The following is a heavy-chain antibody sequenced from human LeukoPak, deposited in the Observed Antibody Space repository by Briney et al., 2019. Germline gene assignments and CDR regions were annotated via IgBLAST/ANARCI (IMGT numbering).Heavy chain of an antibody. Sequence: ASVKVSCKASGYTFTSYDINWVRQATGQGLEWMGWMNPNSGNTGYAQKFQGGVTMTRNTSISTAYMELSSLRSEDTAVYYCARARVRGNWFDPWGQGTLVTVSS. CDR1: GYTFTSYD. CDR3: ARARVRGNWFDP. J-gene: IGHJ5*02. V-gene: IGHV1-8*01. CDR2: MNPNSGNT. D-gene: IGHD2-2*01.